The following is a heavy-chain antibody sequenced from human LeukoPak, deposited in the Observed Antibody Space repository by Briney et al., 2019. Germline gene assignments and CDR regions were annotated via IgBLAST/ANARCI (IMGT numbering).Heavy chain of an antibody. D-gene: IGHD2-8*01. V-gene: IGHV3-48*03. CDR1: GFSLSSFQ. CDR2: ISDSGTTE. Sequence: PGGSLRLSCAASGFSLSSFQMNWVRQAPGKGLEWISYISDSGTTEYYADSVKGRFTISRDNAKNSLYLQMNSLTGEDTALYYCARDGTTNRYNWFDCWGQGTLVTVSS. CDR3: ARDGTTNRYNWFDC. J-gene: IGHJ5*01.